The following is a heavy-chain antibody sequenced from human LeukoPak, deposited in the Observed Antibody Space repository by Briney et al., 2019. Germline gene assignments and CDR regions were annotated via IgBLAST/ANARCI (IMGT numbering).Heavy chain of an antibody. Sequence: GASVKVSCKASGYTFTSYYMHWVRQAPGQGLEWMGWINPNSGGTNYAQKFLGRVIMTRDTSISTAYMELSRLRSDDTAVYYCAGAGYSSSFDYWGQGTLVTVSS. J-gene: IGHJ4*02. CDR1: GYTFTSYY. V-gene: IGHV1-2*02. CDR3: AGAGYSSSFDY. D-gene: IGHD6-19*01. CDR2: INPNSGGT.